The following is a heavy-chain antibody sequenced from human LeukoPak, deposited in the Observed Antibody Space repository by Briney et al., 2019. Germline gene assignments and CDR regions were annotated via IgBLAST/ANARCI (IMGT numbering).Heavy chain of an antibody. J-gene: IGHJ4*02. CDR3: VRLFGGVTTFDY. CDR2: IHPNGEDR. V-gene: IGHV3-7*01. CDR1: GFTFSTYW. Sequence: GESLRLSCAASGFTFSTYWMSWVRLGPGKGLEWVAGIHPNGEDRHHVDSVKGRFTISRDNAKNSLFLQMNSLRAEDTAVYYCVRLFGGVTTFDYWGQGTLVAVSS. D-gene: IGHD4-17*01.